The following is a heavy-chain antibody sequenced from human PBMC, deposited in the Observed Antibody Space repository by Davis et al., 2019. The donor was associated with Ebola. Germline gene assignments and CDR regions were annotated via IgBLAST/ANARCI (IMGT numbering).Heavy chain of an antibody. CDR2: VKSQTDGGTT. V-gene: IGHV3-15*01. CDR3: ATGTKLIVGLRYHYYAMDV. J-gene: IGHJ6*02. D-gene: IGHD2-15*01. Sequence: GESLKISCAASGFTFMKYAMAWVRQAPGKGLEWVGRVKSQTDGGTTAYAAPVKGRLTMSRDDLTNTLFLDITSLKTEDTAVYYCATGTKLIVGLRYHYYAMDVWGQGTTVTVSS. CDR1: GFTFMKYA.